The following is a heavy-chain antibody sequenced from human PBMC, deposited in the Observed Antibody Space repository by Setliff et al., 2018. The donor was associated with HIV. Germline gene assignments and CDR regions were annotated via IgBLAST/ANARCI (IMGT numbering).Heavy chain of an antibody. CDR3: AKVHSSGWYSNHDAFDI. Sequence: PGESLKISCKGSGYSFTSYWIGWVRQMPGKGLEWMGIIYPGDSDTTYSPSFQGQVTISADKSISTAYLQWSSLKASDTAMYYCAKVHSSGWYSNHDAFDIWGQWTMVTVSS. J-gene: IGHJ3*02. CDR1: GYSFTSYW. V-gene: IGHV5-51*01. CDR2: IYPGDSDT. D-gene: IGHD6-19*01.